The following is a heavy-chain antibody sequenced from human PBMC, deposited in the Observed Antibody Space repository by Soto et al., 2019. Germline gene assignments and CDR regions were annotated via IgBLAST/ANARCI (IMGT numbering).Heavy chain of an antibody. Sequence: SETLSLTGAVYGGSFSGYYWSWIRQPPGKGLEWIGEINHSGSTNYNPSLKSRVTISVDTSKNQFSLKLSSVTAADTDVYYCARGVMAIWQLVQKNVNYYYYYGMDVWGQGTTVTVSS. J-gene: IGHJ6*02. CDR1: GGSFSGYY. D-gene: IGHD6-6*01. V-gene: IGHV4-34*01. CDR3: ARGVMAIWQLVQKNVNYYYYYGMDV. CDR2: INHSGST.